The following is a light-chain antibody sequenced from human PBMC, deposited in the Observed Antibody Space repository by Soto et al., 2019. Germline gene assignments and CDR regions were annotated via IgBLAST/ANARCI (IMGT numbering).Light chain of an antibody. Sequence: EIVLTQSPGTLSLPPGERATLSCRASQSLTGGYLAWFQQKPGQTPRLLIYSASNRATGIPDRFSGSGSGTDFTLTISRLEPEDFVVYYCQQNGSLPITFGQGTRLEMK. CDR2: SAS. J-gene: IGKJ5*01. CDR1: QSLTGGY. CDR3: QQNGSLPIT. V-gene: IGKV3-20*01.